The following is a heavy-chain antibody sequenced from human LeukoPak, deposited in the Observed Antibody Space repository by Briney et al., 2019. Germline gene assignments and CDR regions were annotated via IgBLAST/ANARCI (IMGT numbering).Heavy chain of an antibody. Sequence: PSQTLSLTCTVSGGSISSGGYYCRWIRRHPGKGLEWIVYIYHSERTYYRPSLKSRVTISVDTSKNQFSLKLSSVTAADTAVYYCARFTIFASYNWFDPWGQGTLVTVSS. J-gene: IGHJ5*02. CDR1: GGSISSGGYY. D-gene: IGHD3-3*01. CDR2: IYHSERT. V-gene: IGHV4-31*03. CDR3: ARFTIFASYNWFDP.